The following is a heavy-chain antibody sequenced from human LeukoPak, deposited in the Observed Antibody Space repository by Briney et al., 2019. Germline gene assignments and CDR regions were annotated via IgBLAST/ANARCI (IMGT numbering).Heavy chain of an antibody. Sequence: ASETLSLTCTVSGGSISSYYWSWIRQPPGKGLEWIGYIYYSGSTNYNPSLKSRVTISVDTSKNQFSLKLSSVTAADTAVYYCARGSGNYYYYYMDVWGKGTTVTVSS. V-gene: IGHV4-59*01. CDR1: GGSISSYY. J-gene: IGHJ6*03. CDR2: IYYSGST. CDR3: ARGSGNYYYYYMDV.